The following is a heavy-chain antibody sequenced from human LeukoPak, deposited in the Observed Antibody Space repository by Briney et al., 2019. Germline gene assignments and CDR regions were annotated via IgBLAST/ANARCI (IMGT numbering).Heavy chain of an antibody. V-gene: IGHV3-23*01. J-gene: IGHJ4*02. CDR1: GFTFEASA. D-gene: IGHD2-2*01. Sequence: GGSLRLSCAASGFTFEASAMSWVRQAPGKGLEWVAVITGGGESTYYADSVKGRFTISRDNSKKTLFLQVNSLRAEDTAVYFWAKTTGDQPLFGFNYWGRESWSPSPQ. CDR2: ITGGGEST. CDR3: AKTTGDQPLFGFNY.